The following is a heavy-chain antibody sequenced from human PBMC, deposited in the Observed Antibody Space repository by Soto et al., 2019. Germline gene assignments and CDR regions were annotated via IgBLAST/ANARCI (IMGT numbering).Heavy chain of an antibody. V-gene: IGHV3-23*01. J-gene: IGHJ4*02. D-gene: IGHD6-19*01. CDR1: GFTFPNCA. CDR3: ATPPYWYCSGWYVGFDY. CDR2: IRGSGGGT. Sequence: EVQLLESGGGLVQPGGSLRLSCAASGFTFPNCAMSWVRQAPGKGLEWVSTIRGSGGGTYYTDSVKGRFTISRVNSTNTLFRQLNGLRAEDTAVYYCATPPYWYCSGWYVGFDYWGQGTLVTVS.